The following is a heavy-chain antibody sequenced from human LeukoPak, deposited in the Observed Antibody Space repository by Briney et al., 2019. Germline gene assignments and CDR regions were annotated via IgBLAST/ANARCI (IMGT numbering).Heavy chain of an antibody. CDR1: GGTFSSYA. D-gene: IGHD3-10*01. CDR3: ASGYYYGSGSHRDLFFDY. CDR2: IIPIFGTA. Sequence: SVKVSCKASGGTFSSYAISWVRQAPGQGLEWMGGIIPIFGTADYAQKFQGRVTITADESTSTAHMELSSLRSEDTAVYYCASGYYYGSGSHRDLFFDYWGQGTLVTVSS. V-gene: IGHV1-69*13. J-gene: IGHJ4*02.